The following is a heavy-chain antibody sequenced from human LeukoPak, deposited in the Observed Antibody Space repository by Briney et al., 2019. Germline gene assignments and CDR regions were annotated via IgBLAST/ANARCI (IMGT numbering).Heavy chain of an antibody. CDR3: AKDQADYCSSTSCHVDY. CDR1: GFTFSSYA. D-gene: IGHD2-2*01. J-gene: IGHJ4*02. CDR2: ISGSGGST. V-gene: IGHV3-23*01. Sequence: QPGGSLRLSCAASGFTFSSYAMSWVRQAPGKGLEWVSVISGSGGSTYYADSVKGRFTISRDNSRNTLYLQMNSLRAEDTAVYYCAKDQADYCSSTSCHVDYWGQGTLVTVSS.